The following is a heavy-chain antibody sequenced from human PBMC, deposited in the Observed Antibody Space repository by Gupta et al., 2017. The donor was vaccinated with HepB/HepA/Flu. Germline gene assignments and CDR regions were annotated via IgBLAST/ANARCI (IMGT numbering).Heavy chain of an antibody. V-gene: IGHV4-59*08. CDR2: IYYSGST. Sequence: QVQLQESGPGLVKPSETLSLTCTVSGGSISSYYWSWIRQPPGKGLEWIGYIYYSGSTNYNPSLKSRVTISVDTSKNQFSLKLSCVTAADTAVYYCARQRPDSSSWYPHGYFDYWGQGTLVTVSS. J-gene: IGHJ4*02. CDR3: ARQRPDSSSWYPHGYFDY. CDR1: GGSISSYY. D-gene: IGHD6-13*01.